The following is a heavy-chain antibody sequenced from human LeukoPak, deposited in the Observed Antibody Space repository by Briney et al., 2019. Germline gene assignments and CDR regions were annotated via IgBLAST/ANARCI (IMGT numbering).Heavy chain of an antibody. CDR1: GGTFSSYA. V-gene: IGHV1-69*05. CDR3: ARQGGITVFGVAQPGGAFDI. CDR2: IIPIFGTA. Sequence: ASVKVSCKASGGTFSSYAISWVRQAPGQGLEWIGGIIPIFGTAKYAQKVQGRVTMSTDESTSTAYMELSSLRSEDSAVYYCARQGGITVFGVAQPGGAFDIWGQGTMVTVS. J-gene: IGHJ3*02. D-gene: IGHD3-3*01.